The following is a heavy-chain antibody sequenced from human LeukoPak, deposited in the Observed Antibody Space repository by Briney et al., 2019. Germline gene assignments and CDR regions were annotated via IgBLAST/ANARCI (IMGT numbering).Heavy chain of an antibody. CDR2: IYYGGST. V-gene: IGHV4-59*01. CDR1: GGSISSYY. CDR3: ARDTNYYYYGMDV. D-gene: IGHD2-2*01. Sequence: SETLSLTCTVSGGSISSYYWSWIRQPPGKGLEWIGYIYYGGSTNYNPSLKSRVTISVDTSKNQFSLKLSSVTAADTAVYYCARDTNYYYYGMDVWGQGTTVTVSS. J-gene: IGHJ6*02.